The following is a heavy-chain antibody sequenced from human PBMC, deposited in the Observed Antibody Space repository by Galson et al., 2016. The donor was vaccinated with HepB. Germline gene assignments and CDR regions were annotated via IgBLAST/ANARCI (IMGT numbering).Heavy chain of an antibody. CDR1: GFIFSTYS. J-gene: IGHJ6*02. CDR3: ARGFRGSGYYASFHYGMDV. Sequence: SLRLSCAASGFIFSTYSMNWVRQAPGKGLEWVSSISDSSSYIYYADSVKGRFTISRDNAKSTLSLQMDSLRAEDTAVYYCARGFRGSGYYASFHYGMDVWGQGTTVTVSS. CDR2: ISDSSSYI. D-gene: IGHD3-3*01. V-gene: IGHV3-21*01.